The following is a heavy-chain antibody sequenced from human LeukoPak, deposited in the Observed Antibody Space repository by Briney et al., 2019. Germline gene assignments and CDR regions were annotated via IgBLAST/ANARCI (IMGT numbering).Heavy chain of an antibody. J-gene: IGHJ4*02. CDR1: GGSISSYY. D-gene: IGHD5-24*01. CDR3: AREIGDRDGYSFDY. V-gene: IGHV4-59*01. Sequence: SETLSLTCTVSGGSISSYYWSWIRQPPGKGQEWIGYIYYSGSTNYNPSLKSRVTISVDTSKNQFSLKLSSVTAADTAVYYCAREIGDRDGYSFDYWGQGTLVTVSS. CDR2: IYYSGST.